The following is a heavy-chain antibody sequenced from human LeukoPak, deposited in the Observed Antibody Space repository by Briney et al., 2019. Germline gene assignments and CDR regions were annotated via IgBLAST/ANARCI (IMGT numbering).Heavy chain of an antibody. D-gene: IGHD6-19*01. J-gene: IGHJ3*02. CDR2: IYYSGST. CDR1: GGSISGYY. V-gene: IGHV4-59*01. Sequence: SETLSLTCTVSGGSISGYYWSWIRQPPGKGLEWIGYIYYSGSTNYNPSLKSRVTISVDTSKNQFSLKLSSVTAADTAVYYCAREGNSSGWYSAFDIWGQGTMVTVSS. CDR3: AREGNSSGWYSAFDI.